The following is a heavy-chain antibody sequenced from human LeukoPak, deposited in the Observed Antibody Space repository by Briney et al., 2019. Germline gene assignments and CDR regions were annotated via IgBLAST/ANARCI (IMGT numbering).Heavy chain of an antibody. V-gene: IGHV3-23*01. Sequence: PGGSLRLSCVASGFIFSSYAMSWVRQAPGKGLEWVSAISGSGGNTKYADSVKGRFTISRDNSKNTLYLRMNSLRAEDMAVYYCAKSESGSYTPYFQYWGQGTLVTVSS. CDR1: GFIFSSYA. J-gene: IGHJ1*01. CDR2: ISGSGGNT. D-gene: IGHD1-26*01. CDR3: AKSESGSYTPYFQY.